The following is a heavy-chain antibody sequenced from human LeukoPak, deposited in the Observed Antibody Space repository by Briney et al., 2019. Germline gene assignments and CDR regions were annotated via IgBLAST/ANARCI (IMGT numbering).Heavy chain of an antibody. V-gene: IGHV3-73*01. J-gene: IGHJ4*02. Sequence: GGSLRLSCAASGFTFSDSAIHWVRQASGKGLEWVGRIKSKTYDYATAYAASVKGRFTISRDDSKKTAYLQMNSLKTEDTAVYYCTSSVTGTVDYWGQGTLVTVSS. CDR1: GFTFSDSA. D-gene: IGHD2-21*02. CDR2: IKSKTYDYAT. CDR3: TSSVTGTVDY.